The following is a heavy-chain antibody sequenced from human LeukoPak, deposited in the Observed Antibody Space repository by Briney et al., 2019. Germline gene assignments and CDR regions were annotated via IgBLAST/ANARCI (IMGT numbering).Heavy chain of an antibody. Sequence: ASVKVSCKASGYTFTSYYMHWVRQAPGQGLEWMGWINPNIGGTIYAQKFQGRVTMTRDTSINTAYMELSRLRSDDTAVYYCARARWDRARYFDYWGQGTLVTVSS. CDR3: ARARWDRARYFDY. V-gene: IGHV1-2*02. D-gene: IGHD1-26*01. CDR1: GYTFTSYY. J-gene: IGHJ4*02. CDR2: INPNIGGT.